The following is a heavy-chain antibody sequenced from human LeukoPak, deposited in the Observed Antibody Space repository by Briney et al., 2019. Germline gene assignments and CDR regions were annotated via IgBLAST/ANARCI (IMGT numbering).Heavy chain of an antibody. V-gene: IGHV5-51*01. D-gene: IGHD4-17*01. CDR2: IYPGDSDT. Sequence: GESLKISCKGSGYSFTSYWIGWVRQMPGKGLEWMGIIYPGDSDTRYSPSFQGQVTISADKSINTAYLQWSSLKASDTAMYYCARHRGTVTTPYYYYGMDVWGKGTTVTVSS. J-gene: IGHJ6*04. CDR1: GYSFTSYW. CDR3: ARHRGTVTTPYYYYGMDV.